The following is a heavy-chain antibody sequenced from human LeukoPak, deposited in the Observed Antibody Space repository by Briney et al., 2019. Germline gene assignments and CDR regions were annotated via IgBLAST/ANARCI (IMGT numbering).Heavy chain of an antibody. V-gene: IGHV4-39*01. CDR2: IYYSGST. J-gene: IGHJ4*02. CDR1: GGSISSSSYY. CDR3: ARQPYKLGAYYFDS. Sequence: SETLSLTCTVSGGSISSSSYYWGWIRQPPGKGLDWIGSIYYSGSTYYHPSLKSRVRISVDTSKNQFSLKLSSVTAADTAVYYCARQPYKLGAYYFDSWGQGTVVTVSS. D-gene: IGHD3-16*01.